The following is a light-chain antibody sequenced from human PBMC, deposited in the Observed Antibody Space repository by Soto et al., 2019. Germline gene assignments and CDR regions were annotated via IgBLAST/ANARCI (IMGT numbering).Light chain of an antibody. V-gene: IGLV2-14*01. J-gene: IGLJ1*01. CDR3: SSYTNINTRACV. CDR2: EVT. CDR1: SGDTGSYNR. Sequence: QSALTQPASGSGSPGQSITISCTGTSGDTGSYNRVSWYQQHPGKAPKLIIYEVTDRPSGVSNRFSGSKSGNTASLTISGLQAEDEAEYYCSSYTNINTRACVFGTGTKVTVL.